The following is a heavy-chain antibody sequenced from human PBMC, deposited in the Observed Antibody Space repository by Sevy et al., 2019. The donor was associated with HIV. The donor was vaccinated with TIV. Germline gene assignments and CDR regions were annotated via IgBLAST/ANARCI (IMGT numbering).Heavy chain of an antibody. D-gene: IGHD6-13*01. CDR2: IKEDGRVK. V-gene: IGHV3-7*01. Sequence: GGSLRLSCEASGFTFSSHWMSWVRQAPGKGLEWVANIKEDGRVKYYVESVTGGFTISRDNAKNSVYLQMNSLRAEDAALYYCVRAIGAAGSYWGLGTLVTVSS. CDR3: VRAIGAAGSY. CDR1: GFTFSSHW. J-gene: IGHJ4*02.